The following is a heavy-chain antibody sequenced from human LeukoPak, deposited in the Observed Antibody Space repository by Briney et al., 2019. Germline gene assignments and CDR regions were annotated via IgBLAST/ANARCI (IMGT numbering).Heavy chain of an antibody. D-gene: IGHD3-10*01. CDR2: ISAYNGNT. CDR3: ARGVPFHHYYGSGSYDDY. Sequence: GASVKVSCKASGYTFTSYGITWVRQAPGQGLEWMGWISAYNGNTKYGQKLQGRVTMTTDTSTSTAYMELRSLRSDDTAVYYCARGVPFHHYYGSGSYDDYWGQGSLVTVSS. V-gene: IGHV1-18*01. CDR1: GYTFTSYG. J-gene: IGHJ4*02.